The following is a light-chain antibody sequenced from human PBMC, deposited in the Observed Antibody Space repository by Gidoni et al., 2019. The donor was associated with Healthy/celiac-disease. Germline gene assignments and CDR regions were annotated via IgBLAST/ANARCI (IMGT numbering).Light chain of an antibody. V-gene: IGKV3-20*01. CDR1: QSVSSSY. Sequence: EILLTQSPGTLSLSPGDRATLSCRASQSVSSSYLDWYQQKPGQAPRLLIYGASSRATGIPDRFSGSGSGTDFTLTISRLEPEDFAVYYCQQYGSSPPWTFXQXTKVEIK. CDR2: GAS. CDR3: QQYGSSPPWT. J-gene: IGKJ1*01.